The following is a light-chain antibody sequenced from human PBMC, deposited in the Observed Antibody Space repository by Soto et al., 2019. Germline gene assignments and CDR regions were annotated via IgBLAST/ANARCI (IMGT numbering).Light chain of an antibody. V-gene: IGLV2-23*03. CDR3: CSYAGSSTFYYV. CDR2: EGS. Sequence: QSALTQPASVSGSPGQSITISCTGTSSDVGRYNLVSWYQQHPGKAPKLMIYEGSKRPSGVSNRFSGSKSGNTASLTISGLQAEDEADYYCCSYAGSSTFYYVFGTGTKLTVL. J-gene: IGLJ1*01. CDR1: SSDVGRYNL.